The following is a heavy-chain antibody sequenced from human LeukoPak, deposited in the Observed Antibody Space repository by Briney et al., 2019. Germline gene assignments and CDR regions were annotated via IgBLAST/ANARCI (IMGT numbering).Heavy chain of an antibody. CDR1: GGSISSYY. CDR2: IYYSGST. D-gene: IGHD6-19*01. J-gene: IGHJ4*02. V-gene: IGHV4-59*01. Sequence: PSETLSLTCTVSGGSISSYYWSWIRQPPGKGLEWIGYIYYSGSTNYNPSLRSRVTISVDTSKNQFSLKLSSVTAADTAVYYCARDGAGSGYLGQGTLVTVSS. CDR3: ARDGAGSGY.